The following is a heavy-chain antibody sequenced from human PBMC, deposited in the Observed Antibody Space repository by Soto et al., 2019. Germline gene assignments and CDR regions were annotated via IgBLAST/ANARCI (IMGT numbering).Heavy chain of an antibody. V-gene: IGHV3-23*01. J-gene: IGHJ6*02. Sequence: PGGSLRLSCTASGFTFITYAMDWVRQAPGKGPEWISAISGNAINTYYADSVKGRFTISRDNSKNTLYLQMNSLSAEDTAVYFCAKWRIAAAPQHYIMDVWGQGTTVT. CDR3: AKWRIAAAPQHYIMDV. CDR2: ISGNAINT. D-gene: IGHD6-25*01. CDR1: GFTFITYA.